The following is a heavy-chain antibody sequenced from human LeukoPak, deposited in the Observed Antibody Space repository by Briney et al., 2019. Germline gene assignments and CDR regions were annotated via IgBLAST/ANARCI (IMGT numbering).Heavy chain of an antibody. J-gene: IGHJ6*02. D-gene: IGHD2-15*01. CDR1: GGSFSGYY. CDR2: INHSGST. Sequence: SETLSLTCAVYGGSFSGYYWSWIRQPPGKGLEWIGEINHSGSTNYNPSLKSRVTISVDTSKNQFSLKLSSVTAADTAVYYCARGRSGRRYCSGGSCPPPIYYYYGMDVWGQGTKVTVSS. CDR3: ARGRSGRRYCSGGSCPPPIYYYYGMDV. V-gene: IGHV4-34*01.